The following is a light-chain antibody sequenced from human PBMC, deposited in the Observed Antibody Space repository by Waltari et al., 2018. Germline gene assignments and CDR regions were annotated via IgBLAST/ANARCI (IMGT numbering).Light chain of an antibody. J-gene: IGKJ4*01. CDR2: GPS. Sequence: EIVLTQSPGTLSLSPGERATLSCRASQTVRTTYLAWYHQKPGQAPTLLTHGPSSRATGIPDRFSGSGSGTYFSLTISSLEPEDFAVYYCQQYDISPLTFGGGTRVEIK. CDR1: QTVRTTY. V-gene: IGKV3-20*01. CDR3: QQYDISPLT.